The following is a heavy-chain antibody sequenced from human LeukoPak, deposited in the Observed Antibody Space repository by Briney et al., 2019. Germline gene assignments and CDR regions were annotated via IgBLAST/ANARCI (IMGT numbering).Heavy chain of an antibody. CDR1: GFTFSDYY. CDR3: ARDFYSGYDSNYGMDV. V-gene: IGHV3-69-1*01. D-gene: IGHD5-12*01. CDR2: ISSSSTI. J-gene: IGHJ6*02. Sequence: PGGSLRLSCAASGFTFSDYYMNWVPQAPGKGLEWVSSISSSSTIYYADSVKGRFTISRDNSKNTLYLQMNSLRAEDTAVYYCARDFYSGYDSNYGMDVWGQGTTVTVSS.